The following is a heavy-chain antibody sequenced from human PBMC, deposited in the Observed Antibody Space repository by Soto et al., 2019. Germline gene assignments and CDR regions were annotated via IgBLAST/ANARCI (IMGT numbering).Heavy chain of an antibody. V-gene: IGHV3-9*01. CDR1: GFTFDDYA. J-gene: IGHJ3*02. CDR2: ISWNSGSI. Sequence: DVQLVESGGGLVQPGRSLRLSCAASGFTFDDYAMHWVRQAPGKGLEWVSGISWNSGSIGYADSVKGRFTISRDNAKNSLYLQMNSLSAEDTALYYCAKVILRGWYGGTAFDIWGQGTMVTVSS. CDR3: AKVILRGWYGGTAFDI. D-gene: IGHD6-19*01.